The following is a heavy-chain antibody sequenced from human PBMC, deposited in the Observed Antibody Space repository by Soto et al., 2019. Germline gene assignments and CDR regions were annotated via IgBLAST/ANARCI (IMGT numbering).Heavy chain of an antibody. Sequence: PSETLSLTCTVSGGSISSGDYYWSWIRQPPGKGLEWIGYIYYSGSTYYNPSLKSRVTISVDTSKNQFSLKLSSVTAADTAVYYCARSVNGVAAAVLVCWGQGTLVTVSS. CDR3: ARSVNGVAAAVLVC. CDR1: GGSISSGDYY. J-gene: IGHJ4*02. D-gene: IGHD6-13*01. V-gene: IGHV4-30-4*01. CDR2: IYYSGST.